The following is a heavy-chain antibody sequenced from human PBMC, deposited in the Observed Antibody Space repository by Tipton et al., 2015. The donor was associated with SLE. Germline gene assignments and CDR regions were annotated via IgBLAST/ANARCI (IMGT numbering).Heavy chain of an antibody. J-gene: IGHJ6*03. V-gene: IGHV4-34*01. CDR1: VGTFSDHF. CDR3: ARGFGYYYNYLDV. CDR2: INHSGTT. D-gene: IGHD3-10*01. Sequence: TLSLTCAVSVGTFSDHFWSWIRQPPGKGLEWIGEINHSGTTNYTPSLKSRVSISVDTSKNLFFLKLTSVTAADTAVYFCARGFGYYYNYLDVWGKGTTVIVSS.